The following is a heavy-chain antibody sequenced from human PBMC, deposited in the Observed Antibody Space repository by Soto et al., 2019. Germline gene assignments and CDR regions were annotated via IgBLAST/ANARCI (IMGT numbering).Heavy chain of an antibody. CDR2: IFWNDDK. V-gene: IGHV2-5*01. D-gene: IGHD5-18*01. Sequence: GSGPTAGEPTETLTLTCTFSGFSVSTTGMGVGWIRQPPGKALEWLALIFWNDDKRYIPSLKSRLTITKGTYNNQVVLTMTNMDPVDTGTYYCAHRGYKYGPLFDYWGQGTLVTVS. CDR1: GFSVSTTGMG. CDR3: AHRGYKYGPLFDY. J-gene: IGHJ4*02.